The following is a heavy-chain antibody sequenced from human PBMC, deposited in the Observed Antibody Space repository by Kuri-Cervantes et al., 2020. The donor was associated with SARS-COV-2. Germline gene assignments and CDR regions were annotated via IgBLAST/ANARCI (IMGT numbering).Heavy chain of an antibody. CDR3: ARGHIGVVPSPFLGLGPHSYYYHMDV. D-gene: IGHD2-2*01. V-gene: IGHV4-34*01. Sequence: SETLSLTCAVFGASLNTYSWSWIRQPPGKGLEWIGEINHSAGTKYKASLKGRVSISVDASKNQISLKLTSATAADAAVYYCARGHIGVVPSPFLGLGPHSYYYHMDVWGQGTTVTVSS. CDR2: INHSAGT. J-gene: IGHJ6*02. CDR1: GASLNTYS.